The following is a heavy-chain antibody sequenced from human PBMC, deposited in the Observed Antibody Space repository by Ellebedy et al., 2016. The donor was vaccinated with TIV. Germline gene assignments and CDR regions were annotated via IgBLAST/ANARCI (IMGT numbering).Heavy chain of an antibody. CDR2: IRGSGGST. Sequence: GGSLRLXXAASGFTFSSYAMNWVRRAPGKGLEWVSAIRGSGGSTYYADSVKGRFSISRDNSKNTLFLQMSSLRAEDTAVYYCVRGLGYCTATSCYEDYWGQGTPVTVFS. CDR3: VRGLGYCTATSCYEDY. D-gene: IGHD2-2*01. V-gene: IGHV3-23*01. J-gene: IGHJ4*02. CDR1: GFTFSSYA.